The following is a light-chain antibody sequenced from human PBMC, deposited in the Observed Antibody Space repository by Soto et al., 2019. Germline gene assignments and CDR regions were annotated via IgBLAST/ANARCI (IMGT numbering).Light chain of an antibody. V-gene: IGKV3-11*01. Sequence: EIVLTQSPATLSLSPGETATLSCRACQSVSSSLAWYQQKPGQTPRLLIYDASNRATGIPARFSGSGSGTDFTLTVSSLEPEDFAVYYCQQRSSWPLTFGGGTKVEIK. J-gene: IGKJ4*01. CDR2: DAS. CDR1: QSVSSS. CDR3: QQRSSWPLT.